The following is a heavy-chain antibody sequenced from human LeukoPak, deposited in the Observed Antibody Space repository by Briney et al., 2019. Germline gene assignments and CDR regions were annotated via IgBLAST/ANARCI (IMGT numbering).Heavy chain of an antibody. Sequence: GASVQVSCKASGYTFTGYYMHWVRQAPGQGLEWVGWINSNSGDTNYAQKFQGRVTMTRDTSISTAYMELSRLRSDDTAVYYCAREPHYDLLTGYALGYLDLWGRGTLLTVSS. V-gene: IGHV1-2*02. CDR2: INSNSGDT. CDR1: GYTFTGYY. D-gene: IGHD3-9*01. J-gene: IGHJ2*01. CDR3: AREPHYDLLTGYALGYLDL.